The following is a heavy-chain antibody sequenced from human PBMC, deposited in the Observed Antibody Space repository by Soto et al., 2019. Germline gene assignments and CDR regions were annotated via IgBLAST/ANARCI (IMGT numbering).Heavy chain of an antibody. CDR2: IDRGGSER. V-gene: IGHV3-7*03. CDR3: TRDLDTRGSAPISEY. CDR1: GFIFGSDW. D-gene: IGHD3-22*01. J-gene: IGHJ4*02. Sequence: GGSLRLSCAGPGFIFGSDWMTWVRQAPGKGLEWVANIDRGGSERYYGDSVKGRFTIPRDNARNSLYLQMNSLRAEDTAVYYCTRDLDTRGSAPISEYWGQGTLVTVSS.